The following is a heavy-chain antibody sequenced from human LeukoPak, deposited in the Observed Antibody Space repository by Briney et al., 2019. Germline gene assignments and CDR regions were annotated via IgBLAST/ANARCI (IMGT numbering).Heavy chain of an antibody. D-gene: IGHD4-17*01. J-gene: IGHJ4*02. CDR1: GGSISSGSYY. Sequence: SQTLSLTCTVSGGSISSGSYYWSWIRQPAGKGLEWIGRIYTSGSTNYNPSLKSRVTISVDTSKNQFSLKLSSVTAADTAVYFCARGFDYGDGFDYWGQGTLVTVSS. CDR3: ARGFDYGDGFDY. CDR2: IYTSGST. V-gene: IGHV4-61*02.